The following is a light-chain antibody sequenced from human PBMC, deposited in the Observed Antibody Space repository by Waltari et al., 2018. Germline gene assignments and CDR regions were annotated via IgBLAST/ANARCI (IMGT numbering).Light chain of an antibody. CDR3: AAWDDSPIGQV. CDR2: KND. J-gene: IGLJ3*02. V-gene: IGLV1-47*01. Sequence: QSVLTQPPSAFGTPGQRVTLSCSGSHSNIASNPASWYQQVPGTAPKLVIYKNDQRPSGVPDRFSASKSGTAASLAISGLRSEDEADYYCAAWDDSPIGQVFGGGTKVTVL. CDR1: HSNIASNP.